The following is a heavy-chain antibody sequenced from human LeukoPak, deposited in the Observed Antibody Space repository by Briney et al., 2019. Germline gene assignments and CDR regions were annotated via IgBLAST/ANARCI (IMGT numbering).Heavy chain of an antibody. CDR2: ISPDGNSA. J-gene: IGHJ6*02. CDR3: VSLDGVYYYHMDV. D-gene: IGHD3/OR15-3a*01. CDR1: GFTFNRYW. V-gene: IGHV3-74*03. Sequence: GGSLRLSCAASGFTFNRYWMHWVRHAPGKGLVWVSRISPDGNSATYADSVKGQFTISRDNAKNTLYLQMNSLRAEDSAVYYCVSLDGVYYYHMDVWGQGTTVIVSS.